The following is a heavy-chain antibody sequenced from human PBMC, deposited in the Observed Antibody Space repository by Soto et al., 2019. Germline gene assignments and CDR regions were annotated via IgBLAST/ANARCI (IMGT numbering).Heavy chain of an antibody. CDR2: ISGSGAGT. D-gene: IGHD5-18*01. CDR1: GITFSSSA. CDR3: ANPTRGYSYGKDYYYGVDV. J-gene: IGHJ6*02. Sequence: GGSLRLSCAASGITFSSSAMSWVRQAPGKGLEWVSTISGSGAGTYYGESVKGRFTISRDNSKNTLYLQMNSLRAEDTAVYYCANPTRGYSYGKDYYYGVDVWGQGTTVTVSS. V-gene: IGHV3-23*01.